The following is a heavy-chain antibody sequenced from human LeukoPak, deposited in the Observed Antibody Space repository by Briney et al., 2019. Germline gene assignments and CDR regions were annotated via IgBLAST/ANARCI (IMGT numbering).Heavy chain of an antibody. J-gene: IGHJ4*02. V-gene: IGHV3-74*01. CDR3: ASGDKYGYPN. Sequence: GGSLRLSCAASGFSFSSYSMHWVRQGPGKGLVWVSRIYSDGSEPRYADSVKGRFIISRDNAKNTLYRQMNSLRAEDTAVYYCASGDKYGYPNWGQGSLVTVSS. CDR2: IYSDGSEP. D-gene: IGHD5-18*01. CDR1: GFSFSSYS.